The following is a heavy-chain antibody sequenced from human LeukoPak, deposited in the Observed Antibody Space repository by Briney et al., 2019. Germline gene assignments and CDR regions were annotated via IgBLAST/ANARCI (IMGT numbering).Heavy chain of an antibody. CDR1: GYTFTSYD. J-gene: IGHJ4*02. V-gene: IGHV1-8*01. CDR3: AKLGSNYYDSSGYYYEDY. Sequence: ASVKVSYKASGYTFTSYDINWVRQATGQGLEWMGWMNPNSGNTGYAQKFQGRVTMTRNTSISTAYMELSSLRSEDTAVYYCAKLGSNYYDSSGYYYEDYWGQGTLVTVSS. D-gene: IGHD3-22*01. CDR2: MNPNSGNT.